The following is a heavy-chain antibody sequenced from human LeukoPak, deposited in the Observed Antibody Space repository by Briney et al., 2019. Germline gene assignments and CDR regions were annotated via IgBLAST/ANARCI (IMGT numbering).Heavy chain of an antibody. V-gene: IGHV3-53*01. CDR1: GFSVSSNY. Sequence: GGSLRLSCAASGFSVSSNYISWVRQAPGKGLEWVSVIYAGGSTYYADSVKGRFSISRDNSKNTLYLQMNSLRAEDTAVYYCARGSLVHYYGSGSYRNRAGFDYWGQGTLVTVSS. J-gene: IGHJ4*02. D-gene: IGHD3-10*01. CDR3: ARGSLVHYYGSGSYRNRAGFDY. CDR2: IYAGGST.